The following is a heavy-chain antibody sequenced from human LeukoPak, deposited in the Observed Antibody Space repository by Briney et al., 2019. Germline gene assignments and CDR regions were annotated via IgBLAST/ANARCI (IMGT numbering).Heavy chain of an antibody. D-gene: IGHD3-9*01. Sequence: SETLSLTCTVSGGSTISTTYYWGWIRQPPGKDLEWIGSIYYTGNTYYNPSLKSRVTISVDTSKNQFSLKLSSVTAADTAVYYCARTPHYDILTGTYPPTLLWYGMDVWGQGTTVTVSS. CDR2: IYYTGNT. CDR1: GGSTISTTYY. CDR3: ARTPHYDILTGTYPPTLLWYGMDV. J-gene: IGHJ6*02. V-gene: IGHV4-39*07.